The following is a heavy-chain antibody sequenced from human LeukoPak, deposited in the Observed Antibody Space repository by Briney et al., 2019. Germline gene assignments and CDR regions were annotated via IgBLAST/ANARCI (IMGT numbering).Heavy chain of an antibody. CDR3: ASKGSSWPLEGYYYYTDV. CDR1: GFTFSDYY. D-gene: IGHD6-13*01. V-gene: IGHV3-11*04. Sequence: GGSLRLSCAASGFTFSDYYMSWIRQAPGKGLEWVSYISSSGSTIYYADSVKGRFTISRDNAKNSLYLQMNSLRAEDTAVYYCASKGSSWPLEGYYYYTDVWGKGTTVTISS. J-gene: IGHJ6*03. CDR2: ISSSGSTI.